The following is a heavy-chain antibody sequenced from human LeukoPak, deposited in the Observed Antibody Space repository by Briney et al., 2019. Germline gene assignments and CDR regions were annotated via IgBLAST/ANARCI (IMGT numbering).Heavy chain of an antibody. CDR2: IYTSGST. Sequence: PSETLSLTCTVSGGSISSYYWSWIRQPAGKGLEWIGRIYTSGSTNYNPSLKSRVTISVDKSKNQFSLKLSSVTAADTAVYYCARGDFWSGYSPDTYYYYMDVWGKGPRSPSP. D-gene: IGHD3-3*01. CDR3: ARGDFWSGYSPDTYYYYMDV. V-gene: IGHV4-4*07. CDR1: GGSISSYY. J-gene: IGHJ6*03.